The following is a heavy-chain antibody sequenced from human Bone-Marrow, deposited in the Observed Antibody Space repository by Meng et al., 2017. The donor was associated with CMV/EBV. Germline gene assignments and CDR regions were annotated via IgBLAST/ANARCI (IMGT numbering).Heavy chain of an antibody. J-gene: IGHJ4*02. V-gene: IGHV3-49*04. CDR1: GFNFDEYA. CDR3: TRSYTTSRDYYVDY. D-gene: IGHD3-16*02. Sequence: GESLKISCAASGFNFDEYAMNWVRQAPGKGLEWMGFIRSRAYGGTPEYAASVKGRFTISRDDSKSIAYLQINSLKTEDTAMFYCTRSYTTSRDYYVDYWGQGTLVTVPS. CDR2: IRSRAYGGTP.